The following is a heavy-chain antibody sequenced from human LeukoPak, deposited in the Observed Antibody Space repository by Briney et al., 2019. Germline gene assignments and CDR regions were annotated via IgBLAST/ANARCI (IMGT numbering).Heavy chain of an antibody. D-gene: IGHD2-15*01. CDR3: ARGGYCSGGSCYSRDYYGMDV. CDR1: GYTFTSYG. CDR2: ISAYNGNT. V-gene: IGHV1-18*01. J-gene: IGHJ6*02. Sequence: GASVKVSCKASGYTFTSYGISWVRQAPGQGLEWMGWISAYNGNTNYAQKLQGRVTMTTDTSTSTAYMELRSLRSDDTAVYYCARGGYCSGGSCYSRDYYGMDVWGQGTTVTVSS.